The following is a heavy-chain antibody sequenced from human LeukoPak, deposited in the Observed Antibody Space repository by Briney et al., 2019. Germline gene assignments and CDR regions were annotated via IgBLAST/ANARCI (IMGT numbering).Heavy chain of an antibody. V-gene: IGHV3-30*02. CDR1: GFTFSNYG. J-gene: IGHJ4*02. CDR3: AKDRVSSETDFDS. Sequence: GESLKISCAASGFTFSNYGMHWVRQAPGKGLEWVAFIRYDGSNEYYADSVKGRFTISRDNSKNTVYLQMNSLRAEDTAVYYCAKDRVSSETDFDSWGQGTLATVSS. D-gene: IGHD3-22*01. CDR2: IRYDGSNE.